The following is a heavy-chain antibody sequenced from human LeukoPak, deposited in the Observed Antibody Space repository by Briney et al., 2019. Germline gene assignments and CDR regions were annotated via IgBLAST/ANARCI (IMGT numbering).Heavy chain of an antibody. V-gene: IGHV4-34*01. J-gene: IGHJ4*02. D-gene: IGHD6-13*01. CDR2: INHSGST. CDR3: ARRGSSSWYSRQRCRGFDY. Sequence: PSETLSLTCAVYGGSFSGYYWSWIRQPPGKGLEWIGEINHSGSTSYNPSLKSRVTISVDTSKNQFSLKLSSVTAADTAVYYCARRGSSSWYSRQRCRGFDYWGQGTLVTASS. CDR1: GGSFSGYY.